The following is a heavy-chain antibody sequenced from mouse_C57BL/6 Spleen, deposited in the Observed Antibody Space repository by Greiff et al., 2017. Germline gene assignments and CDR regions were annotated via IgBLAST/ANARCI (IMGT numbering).Heavy chain of an antibody. CDR2: INPGSGGT. D-gene: IGHD2-5*01. Sequence: QVQLQQSGAELVRPGTSVKVSCKASGYAFTDYLIEWVKQRPGQGLEWIGVINPGSGGTNYNEKFKGKATLTADKSSSTAYMQLSSLTSEDSAVYFCARSGYYSNWGNYFDYWGQGTTLTVSS. J-gene: IGHJ2*01. CDR3: ARSGYYSNWGNYFDY. V-gene: IGHV1-54*01. CDR1: GYAFTDYL.